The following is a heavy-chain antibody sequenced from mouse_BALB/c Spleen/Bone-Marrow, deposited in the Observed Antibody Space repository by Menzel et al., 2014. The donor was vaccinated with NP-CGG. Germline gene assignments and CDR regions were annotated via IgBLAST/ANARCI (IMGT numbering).Heavy chain of an antibody. D-gene: IGHD1-1*01. CDR3: ARRIGKAMDY. V-gene: IGHV3-2*02. CDR1: CQPNPNDYS. Sequence: VKLIEVGPGPVKPSQALFPTRTVPCQPNPNDYSLEWVPPVSRNKPEWIGYISYSGSTSYNSSLKSRISITRDTSKNQFFLQLNSVTTEDTATYYCARRIGKAMDYWGQGTSVTVSS. J-gene: IGHJ4*01. CDR2: ISYSGST.